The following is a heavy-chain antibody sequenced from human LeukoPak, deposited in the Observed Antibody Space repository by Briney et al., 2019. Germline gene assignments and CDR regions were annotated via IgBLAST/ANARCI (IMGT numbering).Heavy chain of an antibody. CDR3: ARDPEIAAAGTFDY. D-gene: IGHD6-13*01. V-gene: IGHV3-48*03. J-gene: IGHJ4*02. Sequence: GGSLRLSCAASGFTFSSYEMNWVRQAPGKGLEWVSYISSSGSTIYYADSVKGRFTISRDNAKNSLYLQMNSLRTEDTAVYYCARDPEIAAAGTFDYWGQGTLVTVSS. CDR1: GFTFSSYE. CDR2: ISSSGSTI.